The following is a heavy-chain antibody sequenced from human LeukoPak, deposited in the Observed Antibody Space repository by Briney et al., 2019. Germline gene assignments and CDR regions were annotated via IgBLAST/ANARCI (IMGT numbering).Heavy chain of an antibody. CDR3: ARDRSGFSGYDFFDY. J-gene: IGHJ4*02. V-gene: IGHV3-9*01. CDR1: GFTFDDYA. Sequence: GGSLRLSCAASGFTFDDYAMHWVRQAPGKGLEWVSGISWNSGSIGYADSVKGRFTISRDNAKNSLYLQMNSLRAEDTAVYYCARDRSGFSGYDFFDYWGQGTLVTASS. D-gene: IGHD5-12*01. CDR2: ISWNSGSI.